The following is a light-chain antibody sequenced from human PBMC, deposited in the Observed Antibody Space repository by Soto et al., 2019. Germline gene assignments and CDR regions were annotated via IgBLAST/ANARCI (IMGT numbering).Light chain of an antibody. Sequence: QSALTQPVSVSGSPGQSITISCTGTSSDVGGYNYVSWYQQHPGKAPKLMIYDVSNRPSGVSNRFSGSKSGNTASLTISGLQAEDEADYYCSSYTSSSIVVFGGGTKVTVL. CDR1: SSDVGGYNY. CDR3: SSYTSSSIVV. V-gene: IGLV2-14*01. CDR2: DVS. J-gene: IGLJ2*01.